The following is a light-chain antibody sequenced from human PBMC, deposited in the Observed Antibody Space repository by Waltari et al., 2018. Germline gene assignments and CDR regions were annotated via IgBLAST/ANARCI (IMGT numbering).Light chain of an antibody. J-gene: IGKJ3*01. CDR2: DAS. V-gene: IGKV3-11*01. CDR3: QQRGHWPPDAT. CDR1: QSVSTY. Sequence: EIVLTQSPATLSLSPGERATLSCRASQSVSTYLTWYQQKPGQAPRLLIYDASRRATGIPARFSGSGSGTDFTLTISSLEPEDFAVYYCQQRGHWPPDATFGPGTKIEIK.